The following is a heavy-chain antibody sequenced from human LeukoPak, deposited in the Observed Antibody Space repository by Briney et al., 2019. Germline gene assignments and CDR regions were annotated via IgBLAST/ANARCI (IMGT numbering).Heavy chain of an antibody. D-gene: IGHD5-18*01. V-gene: IGHV4-30-4*08. J-gene: IGHJ6*03. Sequence: SETLSLTCTVSGGSISSGDYYWSWIRQPPGKGLEWIGYIYYSGSTYYNPSLKSRVTISVDTSRNQFSLKLSSVTAADTAVYYCARDATLGYSYGQYYYYMDVWGKGTTVTVSS. CDR1: GGSISSGDYY. CDR3: ARDATLGYSYGQYYYYMDV. CDR2: IYYSGST.